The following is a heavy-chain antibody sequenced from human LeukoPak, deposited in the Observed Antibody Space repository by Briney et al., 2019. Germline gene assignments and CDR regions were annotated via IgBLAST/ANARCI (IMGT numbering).Heavy chain of an antibody. CDR3: SRDLGGSYNDY. CDR2: INPTGGTT. CDR1: GYTFSTYY. Sequence: ASVKVSCKASGYTFSTYYMHWVRQAPGEGLEWVGVINPTGGTTTYAQKFQGRVTMTRDTSSSTVYMELSSLRIEDTAVYYCSRDLGGSYNDYWGQGTRVTVSS. V-gene: IGHV1-46*01. J-gene: IGHJ4*02. D-gene: IGHD1-26*01.